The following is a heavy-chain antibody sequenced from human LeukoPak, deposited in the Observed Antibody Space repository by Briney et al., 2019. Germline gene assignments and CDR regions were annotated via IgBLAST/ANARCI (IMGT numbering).Heavy chain of an antibody. J-gene: IGHJ4*02. Sequence: PGGSLRLSCAASGFTFSSYEMNWVRQAPGKGLEWVSYISSSGSTIYYADSVKGRFTISRDNAKNSLYLQMNSLRAEDTAVYYCATYGDYVSFDYWGQGTLSPSPQ. CDR1: GFTFSSYE. CDR3: ATYGDYVSFDY. V-gene: IGHV3-48*03. D-gene: IGHD4-17*01. CDR2: ISSSGSTI.